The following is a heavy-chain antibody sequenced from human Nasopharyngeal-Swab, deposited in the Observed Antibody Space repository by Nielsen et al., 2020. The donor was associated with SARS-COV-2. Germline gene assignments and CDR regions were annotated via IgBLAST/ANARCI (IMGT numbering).Heavy chain of an antibody. J-gene: IGHJ6*02. V-gene: IGHV3-21*01. CDR2: ISSSSSYI. CDR3: ARDGLDYDFWSAYFMDV. D-gene: IGHD3-3*01. CDR1: GFTFNNYN. Sequence: GESLKIYWAASGFTFNNYNFNWDRPAPGKGLEWVSSISSSSSYIYYADSVKGRFTISRDNAKNSLYLQMNSLRAEDTAVYYCARDGLDYDFWSAYFMDVWGQGTTVTVSS.